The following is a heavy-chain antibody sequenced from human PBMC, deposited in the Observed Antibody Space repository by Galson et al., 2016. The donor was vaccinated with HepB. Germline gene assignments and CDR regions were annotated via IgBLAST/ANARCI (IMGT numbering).Heavy chain of an antibody. V-gene: IGHV3-23*01. J-gene: IGHJ5*02. CDR1: GFTFSSYA. Sequence: SLRLSCAASGFTFSSYAMTWVRRAPGKGLEWVSSISGSGGDTHYAESVRGRFTISRDSSENTLYLQMNSLRVEDTAVYYCGRNVGPLGPGTLVTVSS. CDR2: ISGSGGDT. CDR3: GRNVGP. D-gene: IGHD1-26*01.